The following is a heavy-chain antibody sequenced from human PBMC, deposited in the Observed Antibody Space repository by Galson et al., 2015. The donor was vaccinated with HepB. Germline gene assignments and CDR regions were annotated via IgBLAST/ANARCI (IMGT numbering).Heavy chain of an antibody. CDR1: GGSFRGYY. Sequence: TLSLTCAVYGGSFRGYYWSWIRPPPGKGLEWIGEINHSGSTNYNPSLKSRVTISVDTSKNQFSLKLSSVTAADTAVYYCARWKGYGGIINWFDPWGQGTLVTVSS. CDR3: ARWKGYGGIINWFDP. CDR2: INHSGST. J-gene: IGHJ5*02. D-gene: IGHD4-23*01. V-gene: IGHV4-34*01.